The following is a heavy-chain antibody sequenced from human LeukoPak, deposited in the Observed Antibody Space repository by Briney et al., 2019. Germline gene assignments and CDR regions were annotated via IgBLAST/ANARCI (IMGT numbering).Heavy chain of an antibody. Sequence: SETLSLTCTVSGGSISSGGYFWSWIRQPPGTGLEWIGYIYYSGTTSYKPSLKSRLTVAVDTSKNQFSLKLNSVSGAGPAVYCCARAGTSLLWFGELPQSDAFDIWGQGTMVTVSS. J-gene: IGHJ3*02. CDR3: ARAGTSLLWFGELPQSDAFDI. V-gene: IGHV4-31*03. D-gene: IGHD3-10*01. CDR2: IYYSGTT. CDR1: GGSISSGGYF.